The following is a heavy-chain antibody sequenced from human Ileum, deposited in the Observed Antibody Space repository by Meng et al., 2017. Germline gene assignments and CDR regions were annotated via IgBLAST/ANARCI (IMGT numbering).Heavy chain of an antibody. CDR2: TYYRSKLYS. CDR1: WGSVRSNMSA. J-gene: IGHJ4*02. CDR3: ASGSGSLDY. V-gene: IGHV6-1*01. Sequence: QVKLQQYGSGLVKPAQNLSLTCAVSWGSVRSNMSAWNWIRQSPLRGLEWLGRTYYRSKLYSEYAVSVKSRISITPDTSKNQFSLQMNSVTPEDTAVYYCASGSGSLDYWGPGTLVTVSS. D-gene: IGHD3-3*01.